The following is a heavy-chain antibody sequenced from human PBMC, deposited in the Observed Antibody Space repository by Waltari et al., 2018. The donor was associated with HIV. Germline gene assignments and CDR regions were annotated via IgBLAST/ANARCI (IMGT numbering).Heavy chain of an antibody. Sequence: VRLVESGGGLVRPGGALRLSCTVSGFTVGNSSMTWVRHASGKGLEWVSTGYSDGTTVYADSVKGRFSTSRDTSKNILHLLMDSLRVDDTAVYYCAREVFYYDNSGHPGWFEPWGQGTLVAVSS. D-gene: IGHD3-22*01. CDR2: GYSDGTT. V-gene: IGHV3-66*01. CDR1: GFTVGNSS. J-gene: IGHJ5*02. CDR3: AREVFYYDNSGHPGWFEP.